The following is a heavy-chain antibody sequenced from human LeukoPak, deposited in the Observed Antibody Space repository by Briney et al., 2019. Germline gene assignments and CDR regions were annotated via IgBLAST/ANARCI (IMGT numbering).Heavy chain of an antibody. CDR2: INHSGST. Sequence: SETLSLTCTVSGYSISSGYFWGWIRQPPGKGLEWIGEINHSGSTNYNPSLKSRVTISVDTSKNQFSLKLSSVTAADTAVYYCARADCSGGSCYVRGYYFDYWGQGTLVTVSS. CDR1: GYSISSGYF. J-gene: IGHJ4*02. V-gene: IGHV4-38-2*02. CDR3: ARADCSGGSCYVRGYYFDY. D-gene: IGHD2-15*01.